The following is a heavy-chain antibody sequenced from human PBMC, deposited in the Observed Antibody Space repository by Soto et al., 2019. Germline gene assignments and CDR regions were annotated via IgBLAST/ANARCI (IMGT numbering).Heavy chain of an antibody. CDR3: ARGEEDGYCTNGVCYREGWVDY. J-gene: IGHJ4*02. CDR2: IYYSGST. D-gene: IGHD2-8*01. CDR1: GGSISSGGYY. Sequence: SETLSLTCTVSGGSISSGGYYWSWIRQHPGKGLEWIGYIYYSGSTYYNPSLKSRVSISVDTSKNQFSLKLSSVTAADTAVYYCARGEEDGYCTNGVCYREGWVDYWGQGTLVTVSS. V-gene: IGHV4-31*03.